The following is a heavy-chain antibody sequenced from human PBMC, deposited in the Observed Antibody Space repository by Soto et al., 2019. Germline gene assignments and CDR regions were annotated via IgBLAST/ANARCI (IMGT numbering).Heavy chain of an antibody. CDR3: ARSYSSGWDWFDP. D-gene: IGHD6-19*01. CDR1: GASISSYH. V-gene: IGHV4-4*07. Sequence: ESLSVICHVSGASISSYHWSWIRQPAGKGLEWIGRIYTSGSTNYNPSLKSRVTMSVDTSKNQFSLKLSSVTAADTAVYYCARSYSSGWDWFDPWGQGTLVTVSS. J-gene: IGHJ5*02. CDR2: IYTSGST.